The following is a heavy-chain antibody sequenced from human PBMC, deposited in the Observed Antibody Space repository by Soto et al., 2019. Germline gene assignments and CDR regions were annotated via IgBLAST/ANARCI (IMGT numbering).Heavy chain of an antibody. CDR1: GGTFSSYA. Sequence: QVQLVQSGAEVKKPGSSVKVSCKASGGTFSSYAISWVRQAPGQGLEWMGGIIPIFGTANYAQKFQGRVTITADESTSTAYMELSRLRSEDTAVYYCARDHRRYYGSGSPLYYFDYWGQGTLVTVSS. V-gene: IGHV1-69*01. CDR2: IIPIFGTA. CDR3: ARDHRRYYGSGSPLYYFDY. J-gene: IGHJ4*02. D-gene: IGHD3-10*01.